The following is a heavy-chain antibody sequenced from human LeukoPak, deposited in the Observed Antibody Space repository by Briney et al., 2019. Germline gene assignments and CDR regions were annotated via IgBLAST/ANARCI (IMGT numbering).Heavy chain of an antibody. J-gene: IGHJ4*02. CDR1: GFTFSNSW. CDR3: ARDLTYYDFWSGSPDY. D-gene: IGHD3-3*01. Sequence: GGSLRLSCLASGFTFSNSWMTWVRQAPGRGLEWVANIKEDGSDKQYVDSVRGRFTISRDNAKNSLYLQMNSLRAEDTAVYYCARDLTYYDFWSGSPDYWGQGTLVTVSS. V-gene: IGHV3-7*01. CDR2: IKEDGSDK.